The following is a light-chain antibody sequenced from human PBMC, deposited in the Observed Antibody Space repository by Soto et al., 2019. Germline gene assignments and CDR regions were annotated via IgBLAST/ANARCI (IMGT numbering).Light chain of an antibody. CDR2: GNS. CDR1: SSNIGAGYD. V-gene: IGLV1-40*01. Sequence: QSVLTQPPSVSGAPGQRVTISCTGSSSNIGAGYDVHWYQQLPGTAPKLLIYGNSNRPSGVPDRFSGSKSGTSASLAISGLQSEDEADYYCAAWDDSLLWVFGGGTQLTVL. CDR3: AAWDDSLLWV. J-gene: IGLJ7*01.